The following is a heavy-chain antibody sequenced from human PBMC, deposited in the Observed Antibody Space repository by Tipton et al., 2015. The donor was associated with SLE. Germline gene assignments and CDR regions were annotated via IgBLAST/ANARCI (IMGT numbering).Heavy chain of an antibody. D-gene: IGHD3-10*01. Sequence: GLVKPSQTLSLTCAISGDSVSSNNAAWNWIRQSPSRGLEWLGRTYYRSKWYNDYAVSVKSRITINPDTSENQFSLQLNSVTPEDTAMYYCARGRGSRDAFDIWCQGTMVAVSS. CDR2: TYYRSKWYN. CDR3: ARGRGSRDAFDI. V-gene: IGHV6-1*01. J-gene: IGHJ3*02. CDR1: GDSVSSNNAA.